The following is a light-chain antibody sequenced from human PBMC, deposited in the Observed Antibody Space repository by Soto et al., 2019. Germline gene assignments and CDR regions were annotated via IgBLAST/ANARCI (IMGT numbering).Light chain of an antibody. CDR2: GAT. Sequence: DIVLTQSPGTLSSSPGGRDTLSCRASQSVTDNYLAWYQHKPGQAPRLLIYGATSRATGIPDRFSGSGSGTDFTLTISRLEPEDFAVYYCQQYGRSGTFGQGTKVDIK. V-gene: IGKV3-20*01. CDR1: QSVTDNY. CDR3: QQYGRSGT. J-gene: IGKJ1*01.